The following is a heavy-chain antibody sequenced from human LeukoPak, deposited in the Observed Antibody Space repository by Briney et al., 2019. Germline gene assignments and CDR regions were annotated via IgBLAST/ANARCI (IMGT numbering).Heavy chain of an antibody. CDR3: AKRGVVIRVILVGFHKEAYYFDS. Sequence: ELGGSLRLSCAVSGIPLSNYGMSWVRQAPGKGLEWVAGISDSGGRTNYADSVKGRFTISRDNPKNTLYLQMNSLRAEDTAVYFCAKRGVVIRVILVGFHKEAYYFDSWGQGALVTVSS. D-gene: IGHD3-22*01. J-gene: IGHJ4*02. CDR1: GIPLSNYG. CDR2: ISDSGGRT. V-gene: IGHV3-23*01.